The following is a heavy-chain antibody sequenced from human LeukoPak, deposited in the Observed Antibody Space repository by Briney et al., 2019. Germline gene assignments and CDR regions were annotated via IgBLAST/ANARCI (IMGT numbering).Heavy chain of an antibody. CDR1: GGTFSGYA. V-gene: IGHV1-69*04. J-gene: IGHJ6*02. CDR3: ARGYNKRDYYYYYGMDV. Sequence: GASVKVSCKASGGTFSGYAISWVRQAPGQGREWMGRIIPILGIANYAQKFQGRVTITADKSTSAAYMELSSLRSEDTAVYYCARGYNKRDYYYYYGMDVWGQGTTVTVSS. D-gene: IGHD1-1*01. CDR2: IIPILGIA.